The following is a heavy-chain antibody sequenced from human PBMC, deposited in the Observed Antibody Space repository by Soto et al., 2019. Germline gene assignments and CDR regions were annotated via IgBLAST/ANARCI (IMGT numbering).Heavy chain of an antibody. CDR1: GFTFSSYG. CDR2: ISYDGSNK. J-gene: IGHJ4*02. D-gene: IGHD4-17*01. Sequence: GGSMRLSCAASGFTFSSYGMHWVRQAPGKGLEWVAVISYDGSNKYYADSVKGRFTISRDNSKNTLYLQMNSLRAEDTAVYYCAQDRATVVTGFDYWGQGNLVTVSS. CDR3: AQDRATVVTGFDY. V-gene: IGHV3-30*18.